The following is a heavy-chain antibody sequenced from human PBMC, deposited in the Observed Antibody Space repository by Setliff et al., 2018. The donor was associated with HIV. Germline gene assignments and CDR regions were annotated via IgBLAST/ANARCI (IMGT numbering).Heavy chain of an antibody. CDR3: ARQPPADSGDSNAPHFDF. D-gene: IGHD3-22*01. CDR2: IYYSGNT. V-gene: IGHV4-59*08. J-gene: IGHJ4*02. CDR1: GGSITGYY. Sequence: PSETLSLTCTVSGGSITGYYWSWIRQPPGKGLEWIGWIYYSGNTRYNPSLKSRVTISLETSKNRFSLQLTSVTAADTAVYYCARQPPADSGDSNAPHFDFWGQGTLVTVSS.